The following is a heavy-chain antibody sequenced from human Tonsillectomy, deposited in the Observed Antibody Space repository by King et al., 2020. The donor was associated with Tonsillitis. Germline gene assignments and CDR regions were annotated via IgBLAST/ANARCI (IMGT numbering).Heavy chain of an antibody. CDR3: AREPTYSGYDWAFDD. Sequence: VQLQESGPGLVKPSQTLSLTCTVSGDSISRSDYYWSWIRQHPGKGLEWIGYIYYSGSTHYNPSLKSRVNISVDTSKNQFSLKLSSVTAADTAVYYCAREPTYSGYDWAFDDWGQGTLVTVSS. V-gene: IGHV4-31*03. CDR1: GDSISRSDYY. J-gene: IGHJ4*02. CDR2: IYYSGST. D-gene: IGHD5-12*01.